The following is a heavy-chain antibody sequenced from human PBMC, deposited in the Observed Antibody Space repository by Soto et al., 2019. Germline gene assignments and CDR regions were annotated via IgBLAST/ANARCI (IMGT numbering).Heavy chain of an antibody. J-gene: IGHJ6*02. D-gene: IGHD1-26*01. CDR2: IYYSGST. Sequence: SETLSLTCTVSGGSISSYYWSWIRQPPGKGLEWIGYIYYSGSTNYNPSLKSRVTISVDTSKNQFSLKLSSVTAADTDVYYCARDSVRNSGYYYYYYGMDVWGQGTTVTVSS. V-gene: IGHV4-59*01. CDR1: GGSISSYY. CDR3: ARDSVRNSGYYYYYYGMDV.